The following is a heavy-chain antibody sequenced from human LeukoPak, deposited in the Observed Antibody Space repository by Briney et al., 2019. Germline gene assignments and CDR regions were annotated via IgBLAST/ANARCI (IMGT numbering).Heavy chain of an antibody. CDR3: AKDGPTVAHFDY. Sequence: GSLRLSCAASGFTFSSYGMHWVRQAPGKGLEWVAFIRYDGSDKYYADSVKGRFTISRDSSKNTLYLQMNSLRAEDTAVYYCAKDGPTVAHFDYWGQGTLVTVSS. V-gene: IGHV3-30*02. D-gene: IGHD4-23*01. J-gene: IGHJ4*02. CDR2: IRYDGSDK. CDR1: GFTFSSYG.